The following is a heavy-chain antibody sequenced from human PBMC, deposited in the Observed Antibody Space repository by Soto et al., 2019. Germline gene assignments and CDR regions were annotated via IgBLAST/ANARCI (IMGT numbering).Heavy chain of an antibody. Sequence: ASVKVSCKASGYTFTSYGISWVRQAPGQGLEWMGWISPYNGNTNYAQKLQGRVTMTTDTSTSTAYMELRSLRSDDTAVYYCARGGLGYCRGGSCPKTWFEPWGQGTLVTVSS. CDR1: GYTFTSYG. V-gene: IGHV1-18*01. J-gene: IGHJ5*02. CDR2: ISPYNGNT. CDR3: ARGGLGYCRGGSCPKTWFEP. D-gene: IGHD2-15*01.